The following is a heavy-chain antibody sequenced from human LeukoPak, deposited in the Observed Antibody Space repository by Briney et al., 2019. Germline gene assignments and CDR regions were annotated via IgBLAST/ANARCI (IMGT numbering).Heavy chain of an antibody. CDR2: IYPGDSDT. V-gene: IGHV5-51*01. Sequence: GESLKISCNGSGYSFTSYCISWVRQMPGKSREWMGIIYPGDSDTRYSPSFQSQVTISSDKSISTAYLQRSSLKASDTAMYYCARHSTWNWFDPWGQGTLVTVSS. CDR3: ARHSTWNWFDP. J-gene: IGHJ5*02. CDR1: GYSFTSYC. D-gene: IGHD5/OR15-5a*01.